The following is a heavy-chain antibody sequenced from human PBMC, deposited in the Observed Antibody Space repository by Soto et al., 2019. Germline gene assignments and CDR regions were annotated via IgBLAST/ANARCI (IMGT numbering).Heavy chain of an antibody. D-gene: IGHD2-15*01. Sequence: GGSLRLSCAASGFTFSSYWMHWARQAPGKGMVWVSRINSDGSSTSYADSVKGRFTISRDNAKNTLYLQMNSLRAEDTVVYYCVSPPPGYGSGGSSWDFQLWGQGTLVTVSS. CDR1: GFTFSSYW. V-gene: IGHV3-74*01. CDR2: INSDGSST. CDR3: VSPPPGYGSGGSSWDFQL. J-gene: IGHJ1*01.